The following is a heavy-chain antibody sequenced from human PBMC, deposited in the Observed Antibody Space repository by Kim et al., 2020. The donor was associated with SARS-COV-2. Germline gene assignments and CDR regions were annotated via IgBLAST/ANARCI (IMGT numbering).Heavy chain of an antibody. J-gene: IGHJ3*02. V-gene: IGHV4-39*07. D-gene: IGHD3-22*01. Sequence: SETLSLTCTVSGGSISSSSYYWGWIRQPPGKGLEWIGSIYYSGSTYYNPSLKSRVTISVDTSKNQFSLKLSSVTAADTAVYYCARDPAYYDSSGYYPLVPDAFDIWGQGTMVTVSS. CDR2: IYYSGST. CDR1: GGSISSSSYY. CDR3: ARDPAYYDSSGYYPLVPDAFDI.